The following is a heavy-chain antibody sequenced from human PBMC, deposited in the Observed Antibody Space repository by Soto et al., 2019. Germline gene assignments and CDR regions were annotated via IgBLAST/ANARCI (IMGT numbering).Heavy chain of an antibody. CDR1: GYTFTNFG. CDR3: ARGGTPIDY. CDR2: ISAYNGNT. V-gene: IGHV1-18*01. D-gene: IGHD3-16*01. Sequence: QVHLVQSGAEVKKPGASVKVSGTASGYTFTNFGISWVRQAPGQGLEWMGWISAYNGNTNYAQKFQGRVTMTTDTSASTAYRQLRSLRSDDTVVYYCARGGTPIDYWCQGTLVTFSS. J-gene: IGHJ4*02.